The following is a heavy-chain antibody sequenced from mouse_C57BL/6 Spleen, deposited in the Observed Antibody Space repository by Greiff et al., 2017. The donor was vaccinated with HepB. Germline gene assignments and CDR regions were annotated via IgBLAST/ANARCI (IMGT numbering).Heavy chain of an antibody. CDR2: IDPSDSYT. Sequence: QVQLQQPGAELVMPGASVKLSCKASGYTFTSYWMHWVKQRPGQGLEWIGEIDPSDSYTNYNQKFKGKSTLTVDKSSSTAYMQLSSLTSEDSAVYYCARVDGYGNYVGAWFAYWGQGTLVTVSA. V-gene: IGHV1-69*01. CDR3: ARVDGYGNYVGAWFAY. CDR1: GYTFTSYW. J-gene: IGHJ3*01. D-gene: IGHD2-10*02.